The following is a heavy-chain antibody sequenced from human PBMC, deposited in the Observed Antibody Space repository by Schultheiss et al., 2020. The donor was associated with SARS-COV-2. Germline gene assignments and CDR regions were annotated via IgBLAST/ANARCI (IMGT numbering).Heavy chain of an antibody. CDR3: ARDGDTASSPYIDH. CDR2: LFYDGRNK. Sequence: GGSLRLSCAASGFSFSNYGMHWARQAPGKGLEWVAVLFYDGRNKYYADSVKGRFTISRDTSKNTLFLQMSSLRAEDTAVYYCARDGDTASSPYIDHWGQGTPVTVSS. J-gene: IGHJ4*02. CDR1: GFSFSNYG. D-gene: IGHD2-21*01. V-gene: IGHV3-33*01.